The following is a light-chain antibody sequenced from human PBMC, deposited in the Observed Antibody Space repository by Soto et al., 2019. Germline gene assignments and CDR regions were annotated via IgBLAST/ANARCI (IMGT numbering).Light chain of an antibody. CDR1: SGDVGGYDY. Sequence: QSVLTQPPSASGSPGQSVTISCTGTSGDVGGYDYVSWYQQHPGKAPKLMIYEVTKRPLGVPDRFSGSKSGNTASLTVSGLQAEDEADYYCSSYAGSDNPYVFXTGTKVTVL. CDR2: EVT. J-gene: IGLJ1*01. V-gene: IGLV2-8*01. CDR3: SSYAGSDNPYV.